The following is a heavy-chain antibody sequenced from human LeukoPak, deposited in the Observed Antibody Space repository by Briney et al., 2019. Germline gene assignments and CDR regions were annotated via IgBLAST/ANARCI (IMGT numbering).Heavy chain of an antibody. V-gene: IGHV4-39*01. CDR2: IYFSGST. D-gene: IGHD3-10*01. Sequence: PSETLSLTCTVSGGSISSGSYYWGWIRQPPGKGLEWFGSIYFSGSTYYNPSLKSRITISVDTSKNQFSLKLSSVTAADTAVYYCARHEIWFGGPVDFWGQGTLVTVSS. CDR1: GGSISSGSYY. CDR3: ARHEIWFGGPVDF. J-gene: IGHJ4*02.